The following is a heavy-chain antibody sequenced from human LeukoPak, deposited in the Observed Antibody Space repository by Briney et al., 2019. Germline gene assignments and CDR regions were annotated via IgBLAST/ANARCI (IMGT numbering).Heavy chain of an antibody. CDR3: AKDLSRAVAADWFYP. Sequence: GGSLRPSCAASEFTFSNYDTSWVRQAPGKGLEWVSSISDSGGSTYYAHSSKGRLPFSRDNPKNTLYLQMTNLRAAETAVYYCAKDLSRAVAADWFYPWVQGSLVTVSS. CDR2: ISDSGGST. D-gene: IGHD6-19*01. V-gene: IGHV3-23*01. CDR1: EFTFSNYD. J-gene: IGHJ5*02.